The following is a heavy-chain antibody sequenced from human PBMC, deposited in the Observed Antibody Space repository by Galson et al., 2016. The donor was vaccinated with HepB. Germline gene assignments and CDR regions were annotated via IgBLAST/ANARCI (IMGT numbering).Heavy chain of an antibody. V-gene: IGHV3-23*01. Sequence: SLRLSCAASGFIFSTYTMTWVRQAPGKGLEVVSSISRSGDSTDYADSVKGRFTISRDNSKNTLSLQMNSPRAEDTAVYYCARDSTYRRINWFDPWGQGTLVTVSS. CDR3: ARDSTYRRINWFDP. CDR1: GFIFSTYT. CDR2: ISRSGDST. J-gene: IGHJ5*02.